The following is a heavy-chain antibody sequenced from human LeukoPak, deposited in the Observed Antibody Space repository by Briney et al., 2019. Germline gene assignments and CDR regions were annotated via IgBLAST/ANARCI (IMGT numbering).Heavy chain of an antibody. J-gene: IGHJ6*02. D-gene: IGHD3-16*01. V-gene: IGHV3-30*18. Sequence: GGSLRLSCAASGFTFSSYGMHWVRQAPGKGLKWVAVISYDGSNKYYADSVKGRFTISRDNSENTLYLQMNSLRTEDAAVYFCAKDRIRLTTFGYYYYGMDVRGQGTTVTVSS. CDR3: AKDRIRLTTFGYYYYGMDV. CDR1: GFTFSSYG. CDR2: ISYDGSNK.